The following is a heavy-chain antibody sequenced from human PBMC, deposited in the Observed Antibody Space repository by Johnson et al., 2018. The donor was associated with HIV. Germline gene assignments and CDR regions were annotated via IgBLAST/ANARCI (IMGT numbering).Heavy chain of an antibody. CDR1: GFTFSNAW. D-gene: IGHD3-3*01. CDR2: IKSKTDGGTT. CDR3: TTDHFFEDAFDI. J-gene: IGHJ3*02. V-gene: IGHV3-15*01. Sequence: VQLVESGGGLVKPGGSLRLSCAASGFTFSNAWMSWVRQAPGKGLEWVGRIKSKTDGGTTDYAAPVKGRFTISRDDSKNTPYLQMNSLKTEDTAVYYCTTDHFFEDAFDIWGQGTMVTVSS.